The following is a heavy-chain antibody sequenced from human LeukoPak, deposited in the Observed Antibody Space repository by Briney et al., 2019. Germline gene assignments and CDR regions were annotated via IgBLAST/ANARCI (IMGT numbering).Heavy chain of an antibody. J-gene: IGHJ4*02. D-gene: IGHD1-26*01. CDR3: ARVVPDSGSYSGPIDY. V-gene: IGHV3-66*01. CDR2: IYSGGST. CDR1: GFTVSSNY. Sequence: GGSLRLPCAASGFTVSSNYMSWVRQAPGKGLEWVSVIYSGGSTYYADSVKGRFTISSDNSKNTLYLQMNSLRAEDTAVYYCARVVPDSGSYSGPIDYWGQGTLVTVSS.